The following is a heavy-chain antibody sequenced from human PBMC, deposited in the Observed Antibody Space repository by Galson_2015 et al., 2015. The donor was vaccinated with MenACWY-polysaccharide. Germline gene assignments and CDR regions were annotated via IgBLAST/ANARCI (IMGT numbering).Heavy chain of an antibody. CDR3: TSYSSGWFPRAY. J-gene: IGHJ4*02. CDR2: IRSKANSYAT. D-gene: IGHD6-19*01. V-gene: IGHV3-73*01. CDR1: GFTFSGSA. Sequence: SLRLSCAASGFTFSGSAMHWVRQASGKGLEWVGRIRSKANSYATAYAASVKGRFTVSRDDSKNTAYLQMNSLKTEDTAVYYCTSYSSGWFPRAYWGQGTLVTVSS.